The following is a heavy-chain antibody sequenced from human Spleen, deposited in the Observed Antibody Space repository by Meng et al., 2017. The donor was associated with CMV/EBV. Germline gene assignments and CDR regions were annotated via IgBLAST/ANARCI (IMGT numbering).Heavy chain of an antibody. J-gene: IGHJ4*02. CDR2: IYYGGST. V-gene: IGHV4-59*01. Sequence: SETLSLTCTVSGGSISSYYWHWIRQPPGQGLEWIGSIYYGGSTSYNPALKSRVTILAQAYRNQCSLKLTSVAAADTAVYYCARGYSYGSGEFDCWGQGTLVTVSS. D-gene: IGHD3-10*01. CDR3: ARGYSYGSGEFDC. CDR1: GGSISSYY.